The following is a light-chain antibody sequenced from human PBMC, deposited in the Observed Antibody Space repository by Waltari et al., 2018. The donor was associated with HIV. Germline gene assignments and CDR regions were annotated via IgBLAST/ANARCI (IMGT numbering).Light chain of an antibody. CDR2: DVD. CDR3: ASFTGDDTLL. V-gene: IGLV2-14*03. CDR1: DSDFGLYNF. J-gene: IGLJ3*02. Sequence: SAVTQPASVSGLPGQSITISCTGGDSDFGLYNFVSWYQQHPGRVPTLILYDVDSLAPGISDRFSGSRSGPTASLNISRRRAEDEADYYCASFTGDDTLLFGGGTKVTVL.